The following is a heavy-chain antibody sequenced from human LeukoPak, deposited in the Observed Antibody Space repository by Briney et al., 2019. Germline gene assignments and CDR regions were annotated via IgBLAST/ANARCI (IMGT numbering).Heavy chain of an antibody. J-gene: IGHJ5*02. D-gene: IGHD1-26*01. CDR2: IYHSGTT. V-gene: IGHV4-38-2*02. Sequence: SETLSLTCTVSAYSISTGYYWGWIRQPPGKGLEWIGSIYHSGTTNYNPSLKGRVTISVDTSKNQFSLKLSSVTAADTAVYYCARRTVGATRWFDPWGQGTLVTVSS. CDR3: ARRTVGATRWFDP. CDR1: AYSISTGYY.